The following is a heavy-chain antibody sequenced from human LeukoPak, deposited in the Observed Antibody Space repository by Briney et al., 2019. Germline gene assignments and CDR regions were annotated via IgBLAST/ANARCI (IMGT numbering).Heavy chain of an antibody. D-gene: IGHD3-10*01. CDR1: GYTFTSYD. CDR3: ARSGLGSGIWFDP. J-gene: IGHJ5*02. V-gene: IGHV1-8*01. Sequence: ASVKVSCKASGYTFTSYDINWVRQATGQGLEWMGWMNPNSGDTGYVQKFQGRVTMTRDTSISTAYMELSSLRSEDTAVYYCARSGLGSGIWFDPWGQGTLVTVSS. CDR2: MNPNSGDT.